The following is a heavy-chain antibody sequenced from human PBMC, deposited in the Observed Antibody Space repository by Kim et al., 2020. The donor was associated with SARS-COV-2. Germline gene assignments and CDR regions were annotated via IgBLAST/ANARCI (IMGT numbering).Heavy chain of an antibody. CDR3: VKSVPPARSVRFLEWLSYFDY. CDR2: ISSNGGST. Sequence: GGSLRLSCSASGFTFSSYAMHWVRQAPGKGLEYVSAISSNGGSTYYADSVKGRFTISRDNSKNTLYLQMSSLRAEDTAVYYCVKSVPPARSVRFLEWLSYFDYWGQGTLVTVSS. V-gene: IGHV3-64D*06. CDR1: GFTFSSYA. J-gene: IGHJ4*02. D-gene: IGHD3-3*01.